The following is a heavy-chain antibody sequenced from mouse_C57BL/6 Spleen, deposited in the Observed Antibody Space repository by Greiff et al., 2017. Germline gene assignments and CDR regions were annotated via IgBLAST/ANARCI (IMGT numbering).Heavy chain of an antibody. Sequence: EVQLQQSGPGLVKPSQSLSLTCSVTGYSITSGYFWYWIRQVPGNKLEWMGYISYDGSNNYNPSIKNRISITRDTSKNQFFLKLNSVTTEDTATYYCARDEGYYAMDYWGQGTSVTVSS. CDR1: GYSITSGYF. J-gene: IGHJ4*01. V-gene: IGHV3-6*01. CDR2: ISYDGSN. CDR3: ARDEGYYAMDY.